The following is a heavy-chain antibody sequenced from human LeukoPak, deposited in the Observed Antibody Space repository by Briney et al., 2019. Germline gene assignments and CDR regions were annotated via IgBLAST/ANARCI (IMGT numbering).Heavy chain of an antibody. D-gene: IGHD1-26*01. V-gene: IGHV4-39*01. CDR1: GGSISSSSYY. J-gene: IGHJ4*02. Sequence: SETLSLTCTVSGGSISSSSYYWGWIRQPPGKGLEWIGSIYYSGSTYYNPSLKSRVTISVDTSKNQFSLKLSSVTAADTAVYYCARQAYSGRYYFDYWGQGTLVTVSS. CDR3: ARQAYSGRYYFDY. CDR2: IYYSGST.